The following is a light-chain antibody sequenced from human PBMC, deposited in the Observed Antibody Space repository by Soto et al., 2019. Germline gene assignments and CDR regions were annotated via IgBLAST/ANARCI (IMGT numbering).Light chain of an antibody. CDR2: KAP. J-gene: IGKJ1*01. CDR3: QQYTSCCS. CDR1: QTISSW. V-gene: IGKV1-5*03. Sequence: DIQMTQSPSTLSASVGDRVTITCRASQTISSWLAWYQQKPGKAPKLLIYKAPTLESGVPSRFSGSGAETEFTLTISSLQPDDFATYYCQQYTSCCSFGQGTKVEIK.